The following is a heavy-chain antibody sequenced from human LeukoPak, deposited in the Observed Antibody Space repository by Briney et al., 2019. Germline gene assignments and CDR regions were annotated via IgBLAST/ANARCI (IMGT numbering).Heavy chain of an antibody. CDR2: IRYDGGIK. CDR3: AKDFYGYGSSWHFDY. CDR1: GFSFSSYG. D-gene: IGHD5-18*01. J-gene: IGHJ4*02. V-gene: IGHV3-30*02. Sequence: GGSLRLSCAASGFSFSSYGIYWVRQAPGKGLEWVAFIRYDGGIKYYADSVKGRFTISRDNSKNTLYLQMNSLRAEDTAVYYCAKDFYGYGSSWHFDYWGQGTLVTVSS.